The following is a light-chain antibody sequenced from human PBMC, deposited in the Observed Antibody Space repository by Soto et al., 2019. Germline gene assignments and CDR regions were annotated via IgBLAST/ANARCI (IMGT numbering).Light chain of an antibody. J-gene: IGKJ4*01. CDR1: QGISTY. Sequence: DIPLTQSPSSLSASVGDRVTITCRASQGISTYLAWHQQKPGEAPKLLIYAASTLQSGVPARFSGSGSGTDFTLTISSLQPEDFATYYCQQRKSYPLTFGGGTKVEIK. V-gene: IGKV1-9*01. CDR2: AAS. CDR3: QQRKSYPLT.